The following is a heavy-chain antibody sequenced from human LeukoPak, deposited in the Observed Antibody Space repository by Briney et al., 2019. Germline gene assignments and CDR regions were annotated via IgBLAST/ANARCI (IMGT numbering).Heavy chain of an antibody. CDR1: GFTFSTYA. D-gene: IGHD3-10*01. V-gene: IGHV3-30*01. Sequence: GGSLRLSCAASGFTFSTYAMHWVRQAPGKGLEWVAVIPYDGSDKYYADSVKGRFTISRDNSKNTLYLQMNSLRAEDTAVYYCARVHKEFLGPLFDYWGQGTLVTVSS. CDR3: ARVHKEFLGPLFDY. CDR2: IPYDGSDK. J-gene: IGHJ4*02.